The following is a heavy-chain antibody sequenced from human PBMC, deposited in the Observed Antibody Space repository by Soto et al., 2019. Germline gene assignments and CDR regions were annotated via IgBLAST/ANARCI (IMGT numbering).Heavy chain of an antibody. V-gene: IGHV3-30*18. J-gene: IGHJ4*02. Sequence: QVQMVESGGGVVQPGRSLRLSCAASGFTFSTYGMHWVRQAPVKGLEWVAVISYDGSNKYYAESVKGRFTISRDNSKNTLYLQMSSLIAEDTAVYYCAKGFSYSVIDYWGQGTLVTVSS. CDR1: GFTFSTYG. CDR3: AKGFSYSVIDY. D-gene: IGHD5-18*01. CDR2: ISYDGSNK.